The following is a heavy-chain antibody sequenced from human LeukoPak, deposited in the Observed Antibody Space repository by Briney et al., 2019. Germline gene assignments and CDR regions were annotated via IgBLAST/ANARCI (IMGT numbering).Heavy chain of an antibody. J-gene: IGHJ4*02. D-gene: IGHD3-10*01. CDR1: GFTFSDYY. Sequence: PGGSLRLSCTASGFTFSDYYMSWIRQAPGKGLEWVSYISSSANTTHYTDSVKGRFTISRDNAKSALSLQMHSLRAEDTAVYYCAREGASGFDYWGRGTLVTVSS. CDR2: ISSSANTT. V-gene: IGHV3-11*04. CDR3: AREGASGFDY.